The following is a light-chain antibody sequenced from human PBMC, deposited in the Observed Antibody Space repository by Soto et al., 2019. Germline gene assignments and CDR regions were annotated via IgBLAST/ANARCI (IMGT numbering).Light chain of an antibody. CDR1: QSVSSSY. CDR3: LQYGSSPWT. J-gene: IGKJ1*01. CDR2: GAS. Sequence: EIVLTQSPGTLSLSPGERATLSCSASQSVSSSYLAWYQQKPGQAPRLLIYGASRRATGIPDRFSGSGSGSDFTLTISRLEPEDCAVYYCLQYGSSPWTFVQGTKVEIK. V-gene: IGKV3-20*01.